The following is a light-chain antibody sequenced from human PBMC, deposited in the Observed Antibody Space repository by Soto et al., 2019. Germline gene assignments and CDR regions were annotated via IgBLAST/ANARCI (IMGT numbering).Light chain of an antibody. CDR1: QSVSSN. J-gene: IGKJ2*01. CDR2: GAS. Sequence: DIVMTQSPSTLSVSPGDRATISCRASQSVSSNLAWYQQKPGQAPRLLIYGASTRVTGIPARFSGSGSGTEFTLTISSLQSEDFAVYYCQQYNNWPPYTFGQGTKLEIK. CDR3: QQYNNWPPYT. V-gene: IGKV3-15*01.